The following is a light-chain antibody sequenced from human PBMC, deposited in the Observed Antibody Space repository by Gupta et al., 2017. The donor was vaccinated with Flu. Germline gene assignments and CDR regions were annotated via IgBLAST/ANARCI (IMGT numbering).Light chain of an antibody. CDR1: QSISSW. V-gene: IGKV1-5*03. J-gene: IGKJ2*03. Sequence: VGDRVTITCRASQSISSWLAWYQQKPGKAPKLLIYKASTLESGVPSTFSGSGSGTEFTLTISCRQPDDFATYYCQQYSSYSGYSFGQGTKMEIK. CDR2: KAS. CDR3: QQYSSYSGYS.